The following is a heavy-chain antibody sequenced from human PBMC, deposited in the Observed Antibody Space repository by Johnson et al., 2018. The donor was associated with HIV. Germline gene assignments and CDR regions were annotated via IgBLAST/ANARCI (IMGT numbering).Heavy chain of an antibody. J-gene: IGHJ3*01. Sequence: QVQLVESGGGLVQPGGSLRLSCEVSGFIFSKYNMAWIRQAPGKGLECLSYITSSGSSVYYTDSVKGRFTISRDNAKTSLFFRVNSLRAEDSGIYYCARDATPWGGDYVGYAFDLWGQGTVVTVSS. CDR1: GFIFSKYN. CDR3: ARDATPWGGDYVGYAFDL. D-gene: IGHD4-17*01. V-gene: IGHV3-11*04. CDR2: ITSSGSSV.